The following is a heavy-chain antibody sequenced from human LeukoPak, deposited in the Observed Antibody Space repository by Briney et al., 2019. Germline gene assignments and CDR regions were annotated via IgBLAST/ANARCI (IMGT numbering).Heavy chain of an antibody. V-gene: IGHV3-23*01. D-gene: IGHD1-26*01. CDR2: ISAGGVSLFSGSGSAA. Sequence: PGGSLRLSCGASGFTFSNYAMIWVRQAPGKGPQWVSVISAGGVSLFSGSGSAAYYADSVGGRFTISRDNSKNTLYLQMNSLRADDTAVYYCAKDRTVGASYWYFDLWGRGTLVTVSS. J-gene: IGHJ2*01. CDR3: AKDRTVGASYWYFDL. CDR1: GFTFSNYA.